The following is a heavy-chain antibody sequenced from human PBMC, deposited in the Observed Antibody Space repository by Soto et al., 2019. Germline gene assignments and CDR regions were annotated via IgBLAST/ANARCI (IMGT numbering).Heavy chain of an antibody. D-gene: IGHD6-13*01. CDR2: IYPGDSDT. V-gene: IGHV5-51*01. CDR3: ARLIAPAELAY. J-gene: IGHJ4*02. Sequence: GEALKICCRGSGYSFTSYWLGWVRQMPGKGLEWMGIIYPGDSDTRYSPSFQGQVTISADKSISTAYLQWSSLKASDTAMYYCARLIAPAELAYSGQGTPVIVSS. CDR1: GYSFTSYW.